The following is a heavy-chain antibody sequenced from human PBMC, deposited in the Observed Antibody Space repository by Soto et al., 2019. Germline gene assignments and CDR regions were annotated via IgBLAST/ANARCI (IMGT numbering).Heavy chain of an antibody. CDR3: ARDNNFYAAAGGVVS. CDR1: GFTFSSYS. V-gene: IGHV3-21*01. J-gene: IGHJ4*02. D-gene: IGHD3-10*01. Sequence: EVQVVESGGGLVNPGGSLRLSCAASGFTFSSYSMSWVRQAPGKGLEWVSSITSSSDYIHYTDSVKGRFTITRDNAKISVYWQMKSLRGEYTAVYYCARDNNFYAAAGGVVSWGQGPLVTVSS. CDR2: ITSSSDYI.